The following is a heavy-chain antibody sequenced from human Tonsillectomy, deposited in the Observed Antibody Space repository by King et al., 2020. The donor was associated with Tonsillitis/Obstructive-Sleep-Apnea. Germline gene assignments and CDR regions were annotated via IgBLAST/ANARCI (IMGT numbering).Heavy chain of an antibody. J-gene: IGHJ4*02. CDR2: ISSNGGST. D-gene: IGHD2-15*01. V-gene: IGHV3-64*01. Sequence: VQLVESGGGLVQPGGSLRLSCAASGFTFSSYAMHWVRQAPGKGLEYVSAISSNGGSTYYANSVKGRFTISRDNSKNTLYLQMGSLRAEDMAVYYCAGDLGYCSDGSCYAFDYWGQGTLVTVSA. CDR1: GFTFSSYA. CDR3: AGDLGYCSDGSCYAFDY.